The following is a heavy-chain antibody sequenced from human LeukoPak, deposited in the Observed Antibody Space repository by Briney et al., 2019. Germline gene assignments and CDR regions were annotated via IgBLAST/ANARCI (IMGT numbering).Heavy chain of an antibody. V-gene: IGHV4-39*07. CDR3: ARVHNDILTDDSLGDKFDY. Sequence: SETLSLTCTVSGGSISSSSYYWGWIRQPPGKGLEWIGSIYYSGSTYYNPSLKSRVTISVDTSKNQFSLKLSSVTAADTAVYYCARVHNDILTDDSLGDKFDYWGQGTLVTVSS. CDR2: IYYSGST. CDR1: GGSISSSSYY. J-gene: IGHJ4*02. D-gene: IGHD3-9*01.